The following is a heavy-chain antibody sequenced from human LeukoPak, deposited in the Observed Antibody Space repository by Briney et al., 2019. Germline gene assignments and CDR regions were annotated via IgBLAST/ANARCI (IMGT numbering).Heavy chain of an antibody. Sequence: SETLSLTCTVSGGSISSSSYYWGWIRQPPGKGLEWIGSIYYSGSTYYNPSLKSRVTISVDTSKNQFSLKLSSVTAADTAVYYCARHGSSSRFGSYYYMDVWGKGTTVTVSS. V-gene: IGHV4-39*01. J-gene: IGHJ6*03. CDR3: ARHGSSSRFGSYYYMDV. D-gene: IGHD6-13*01. CDR2: IYYSGST. CDR1: GGSISSSSYY.